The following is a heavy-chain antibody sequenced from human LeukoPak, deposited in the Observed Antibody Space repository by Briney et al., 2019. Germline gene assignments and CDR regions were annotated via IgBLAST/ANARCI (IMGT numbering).Heavy chain of an antibody. CDR1: GFTFGSYA. J-gene: IGHJ4*02. CDR3: AKGWELVGTGYQLPPYFDY. D-gene: IGHD2-2*01. CDR2: ISGSGGST. Sequence: GGSLRLSCAASGFTFGSYAMSWVRQAPGKGLEWVSAISGSGGSTYYADSVKGRFTISRDNSKNTLYLQMNSLRAEDTAVYYCAKGWELVGTGYQLPPYFDYWGQGTPVTVSS. V-gene: IGHV3-23*01.